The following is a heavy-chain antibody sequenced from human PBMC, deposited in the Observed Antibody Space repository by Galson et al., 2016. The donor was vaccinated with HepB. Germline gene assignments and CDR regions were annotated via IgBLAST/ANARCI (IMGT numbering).Heavy chain of an antibody. CDR2: INSDWRST. CDR3: ARGPVRYYYDSSGYLGRLDS. V-gene: IGHV3-74*01. J-gene: IGHJ4*02. Sequence: SLRLSCAASGFTFNNYWMYWVRQAPGKGLVWVSHINSDWRSTTYADSVKGRFIISRDNARNTLYLQMNSLRAEDTAVYYCARGPVRYYYDSSGYLGRLDSWGQGTLVTVSS. CDR1: GFTFNNYW. D-gene: IGHD3-22*01.